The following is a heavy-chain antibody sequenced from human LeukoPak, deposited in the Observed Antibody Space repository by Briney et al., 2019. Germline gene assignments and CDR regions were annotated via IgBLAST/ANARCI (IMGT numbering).Heavy chain of an antibody. CDR2: INPNSGGT. Sequence: GASVKVSCKASGYTFTGYYMHWVRQAPGQGLEWMGWINPNSGGTNYAQKFQGRVTMTRDTSISTAYMEVSRLRSDDTAVYYCARQYYYDTSGSDYWGQGTLVTVSS. D-gene: IGHD3-22*01. CDR3: ARQYYYDTSGSDY. J-gene: IGHJ4*02. V-gene: IGHV1-2*02. CDR1: GYTFTGYY.